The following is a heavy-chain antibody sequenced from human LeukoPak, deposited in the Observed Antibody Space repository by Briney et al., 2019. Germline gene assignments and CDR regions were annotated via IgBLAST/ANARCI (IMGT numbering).Heavy chain of an antibody. V-gene: IGHV3-30*18. CDR2: ISYDGSNK. CDR3: AKESYYDSSGYYGY. Sequence: GGSLRLSCAASGFTFSSYGMHWVRQAPGKGLEWVAVISYDGSNKYYADSVKGRFTISRDNSKNTLYLQMNSLRAEDTAVYYCAKESYYDSSGYYGYWGQGTLVTVSS. CDR1: GFTFSSYG. J-gene: IGHJ4*02. D-gene: IGHD3-22*01.